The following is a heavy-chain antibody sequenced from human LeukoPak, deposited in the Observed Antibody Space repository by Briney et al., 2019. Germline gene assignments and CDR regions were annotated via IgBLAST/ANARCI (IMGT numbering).Heavy chain of an antibody. J-gene: IGHJ4*02. CDR3: ARTLLYGSGTPPDY. CDR1: GYTFTGYY. Sequence: ASVKVSCKASGYTFTGYYMHWVRQSPGQGLEWMGWINPNSGGTNYAQKFQGRVTMTRNTSISTAYMELSSLRSEDTAVYYCARTLLYGSGTPPDYWGQGTLVTVSS. D-gene: IGHD3-10*01. CDR2: INPNSGGT. V-gene: IGHV1-2*02.